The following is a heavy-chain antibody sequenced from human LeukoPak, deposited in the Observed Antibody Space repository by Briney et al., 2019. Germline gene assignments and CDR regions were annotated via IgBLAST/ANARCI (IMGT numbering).Heavy chain of an antibody. D-gene: IGHD6-6*01. CDR3: ARESSIAAPMYYYYYYMDV. V-gene: IGHV3-48*03. CDR1: GFTFSSYE. J-gene: IGHJ6*03. Sequence: PGGSLRLSCAASGFTFSSYEMNWVRQAPGKGLEWVSYISSSGSTIYYADSVKGRFTISRDNAKNSLYLQMNSLRAEDTAVYYCARESSIAAPMYYYYYYMDVWGKGTTVTVSS. CDR2: ISSSGSTI.